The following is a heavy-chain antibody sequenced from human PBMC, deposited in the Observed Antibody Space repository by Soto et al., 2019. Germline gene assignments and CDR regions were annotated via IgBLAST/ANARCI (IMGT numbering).Heavy chain of an antibody. CDR3: AKGVIVVVTATGDY. Sequence: EVQLLESGGGLVQPGGSLRLSCAASGFTFSSYAMSWVRQAPGKGLEWVSAISGSGGSTYYADSVKGRFTISRDNSKNTLYLQMTSLRAEDTAVYYCAKGVIVVVTATGDYWGQGTLVTVSS. D-gene: IGHD2-21*02. CDR1: GFTFSSYA. V-gene: IGHV3-23*01. CDR2: ISGSGGST. J-gene: IGHJ4*02.